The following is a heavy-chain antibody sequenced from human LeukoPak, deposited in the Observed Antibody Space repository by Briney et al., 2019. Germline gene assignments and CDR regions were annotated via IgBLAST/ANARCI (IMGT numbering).Heavy chain of an antibody. V-gene: IGHV5-51*01. CDR1: GYSFSNYW. D-gene: IGHD3-9*01. Sequence: GESLKISCKGSGYSFSNYWIGWVRQMPGKGLEWMGIIWPGDSDTRYSPSFQGQVIISVDKSISTAYLQWSSLKASDTAIYYCARQYYDVLTGFYIHFDYWGQGALVTVSS. CDR3: ARQYYDVLTGFYIHFDY. CDR2: IWPGDSDT. J-gene: IGHJ4*02.